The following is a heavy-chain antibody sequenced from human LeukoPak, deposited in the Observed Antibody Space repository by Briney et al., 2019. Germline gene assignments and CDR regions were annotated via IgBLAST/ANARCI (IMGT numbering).Heavy chain of an antibody. CDR1: EFTFSNHA. CDR3: ARVMSYYDSPGDFDY. Sequence: GRSLRLSCAASEFTFSNHAMHWVRQAPGKGLEWVANIKQDGSEKYYVDSVKGRFTISRDNAKNSLYLQMNSLRAEDTAVYYCARVMSYYDSPGDFDYWGQGTLVTVSS. J-gene: IGHJ4*02. CDR2: IKQDGSEK. V-gene: IGHV3-7*01. D-gene: IGHD3-22*01.